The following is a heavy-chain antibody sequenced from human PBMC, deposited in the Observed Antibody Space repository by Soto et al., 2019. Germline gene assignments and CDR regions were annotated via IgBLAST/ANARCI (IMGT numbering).Heavy chain of an antibody. V-gene: IGHV3-23*01. J-gene: IGHJ6*03. D-gene: IGHD1-1*01. CDR3: ARDESELERPREDYYYYYYMDV. CDR2: ISGSGGST. CDR1: GFTFSSYA. Sequence: PGGSLRLSCAASGFTFSSYAMSWVRQAPGKGLEWVSAISGSGGSTYYADSVKGRFTISRDNSKNTLYLQMGSLRAEDMAVYYCARDESELERPREDYYYYYYMDVWGKGTTVTVSS.